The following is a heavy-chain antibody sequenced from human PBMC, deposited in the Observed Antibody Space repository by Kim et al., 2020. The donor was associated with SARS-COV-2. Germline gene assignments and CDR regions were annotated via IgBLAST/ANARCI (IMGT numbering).Heavy chain of an antibody. D-gene: IGHD4-17*01. CDR3: ARHWGYGDYGGTGFDP. J-gene: IGHJ5*02. Sequence: SLESRVTISVDTSKNQFSLKLSSVTAADAAVYYCARHWGYGDYGGTGFDPWGQGTLVTVSS. V-gene: IGHV4-39*01.